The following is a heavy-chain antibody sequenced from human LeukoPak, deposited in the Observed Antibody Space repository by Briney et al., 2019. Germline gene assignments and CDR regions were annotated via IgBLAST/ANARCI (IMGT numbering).Heavy chain of an antibody. CDR3: AREEQLVGGVTLSV. D-gene: IGHD6-6*01. CDR1: GDSISSGDYY. J-gene: IGHJ6*04. V-gene: IGHV4-30-4*08. CDR2: IYYSGST. Sequence: SETLSLTCTVSGDSISSGDYYWSWIRQPPGKGLEWIGYIYYSGSTYYNPSLKSRVTISVDTSKNQFSLKLSSVTAADTAVYYCAREEQLVGGVTLSVWGKGTTVTVSS.